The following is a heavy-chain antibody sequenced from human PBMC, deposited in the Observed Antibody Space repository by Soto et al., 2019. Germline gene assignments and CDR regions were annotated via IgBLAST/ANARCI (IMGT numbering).Heavy chain of an antibody. CDR3: VRHRGAAAANYDGMDV. V-gene: IGHV4-39*01. D-gene: IGHD6-13*01. J-gene: IGHJ6*02. CDR2: IHHSGST. Sequence: SETLSLTCTVSGGSISSNSHFWGWIRQPPGKGLEYIGNIHHSGSTYYNPSLKSRVTVSVDTSKNQFSLRLSYVTAADTGVYFCVRHRGAAAANYDGMDVWGQGTTVTVSS. CDR1: GGSISSNSHF.